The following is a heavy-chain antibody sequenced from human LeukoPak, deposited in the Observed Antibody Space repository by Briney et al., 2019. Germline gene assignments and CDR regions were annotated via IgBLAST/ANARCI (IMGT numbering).Heavy chain of an antibody. CDR2: INREGNEK. V-gene: IGHV3-7*01. CDR1: GFVFSDYW. J-gene: IGHJ4*02. CDR3: ARVGTRELQRVFDF. Sequence: GGSLRLSCATFGFVFSDYWMTWVRQVPGKGLEWVANINREGNEKYYVDSVKGRFTISRDNAKNSVDLQMDSLRVEDTAVYYCARVGTRELQRVFDFWGQGTLVTVSS. D-gene: IGHD1-7*01.